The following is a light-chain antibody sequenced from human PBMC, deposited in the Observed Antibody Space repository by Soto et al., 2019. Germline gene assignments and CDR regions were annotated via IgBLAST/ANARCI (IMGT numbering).Light chain of an antibody. CDR3: QQYGNTPWT. J-gene: IGKJ1*01. Sequence: EIVLTQSPGTLSVSAGERGSLSCRASQTVTSNYLAWYQQKPGQAPRLLIHGPSTRASGIPDRFSGSGSGTDFTLTISRLEPQDVAVYFCQQYGNTPWTFGKGTTVEIK. CDR1: QTVTSNY. V-gene: IGKV3-20*01. CDR2: GPS.